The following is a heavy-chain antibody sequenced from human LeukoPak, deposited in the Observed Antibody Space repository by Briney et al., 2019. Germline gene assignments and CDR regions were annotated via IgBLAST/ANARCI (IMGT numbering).Heavy chain of an antibody. CDR3: ARGRHHQLAHITMIPPDI. CDR1: GYTFTSYG. Sequence: GASVKVSCKASGYTFTSYGISWVRQAPGQGLEWMGWISAYNGNTNYAQKLQGRVTMTTDTSTSTAYMELRSLRSDDTAVYYCARGRHHQLAHITMIPPDIWGQGTMVTVSS. D-gene: IGHD3-22*01. CDR2: ISAYNGNT. V-gene: IGHV1-18*01. J-gene: IGHJ3*02.